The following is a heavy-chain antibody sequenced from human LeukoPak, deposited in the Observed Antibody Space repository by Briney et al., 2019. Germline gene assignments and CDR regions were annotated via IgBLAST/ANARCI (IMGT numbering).Heavy chain of an antibody. CDR3: ALVVPAATHYYYMDV. Sequence: SETLSLTCTVSGGSISRYYWSWIRQPAGKGLEWIGRIYTSGSPNYNPSLKSRVTMSVDTSKNQFSLKLSSVTAADTAVYYCALVVPAATHYYYMDVWGKGTTVTVSS. D-gene: IGHD2-2*01. V-gene: IGHV4-4*07. CDR1: GGSISRYY. J-gene: IGHJ6*03. CDR2: IYTSGSP.